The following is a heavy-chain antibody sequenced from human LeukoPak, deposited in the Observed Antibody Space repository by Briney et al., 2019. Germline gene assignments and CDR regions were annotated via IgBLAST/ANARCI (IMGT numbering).Heavy chain of an antibody. Sequence: ASVKVSCKASGYTFTGYYMHWVRQAPGQGLEWMGWINPNSGGTNYAQKFQGRVTMTRDTSISTAYMELSRLRSDDTAVYYCARVAAQGDDFWSGYYWNWFDPWGQGILVTVSS. V-gene: IGHV1-2*02. CDR3: ARVAAQGDDFWSGYYWNWFDP. D-gene: IGHD3-3*01. CDR1: GYTFTGYY. CDR2: INPNSGGT. J-gene: IGHJ5*02.